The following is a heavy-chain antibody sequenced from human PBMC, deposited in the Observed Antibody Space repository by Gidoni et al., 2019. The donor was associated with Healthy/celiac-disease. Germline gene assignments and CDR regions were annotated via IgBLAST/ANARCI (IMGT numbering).Heavy chain of an antibody. CDR1: GFTFDDYA. CDR3: AKAGYSYGYTPHYYYYYGMDV. CDR2: ISWNSGSI. Sequence: EVQLVESGGGLVQPGRSLRLSCAASGFTFDDYAMPWVRQAPGKGLEWVSGISWNSGSIGYADSVKGRFTISRDNAKNSLYLQMNSLRAEDTALYYCAKAGYSYGYTPHYYYYYGMDVWGQGTTVTVSS. V-gene: IGHV3-9*01. D-gene: IGHD5-18*01. J-gene: IGHJ6*02.